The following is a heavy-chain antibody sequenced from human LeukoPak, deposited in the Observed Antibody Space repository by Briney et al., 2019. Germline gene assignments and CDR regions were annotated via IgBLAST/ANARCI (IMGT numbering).Heavy chain of an antibody. CDR3: ATKETGYSCYDIDY. CDR2: IYSGGDT. Sequence: GGSLRLSCAASGFTVSSNYMTWVRQAPGKGLEWVSVIYSGGDTYYADSVKGRFTISTDNSKNTLYLQMNSLRAEDTAVYYCATKETGYSCYDIDYWGQGNMVTVSS. CDR1: GFTVSSNY. V-gene: IGHV3-66*01. D-gene: IGHD5-12*01. J-gene: IGHJ4*02.